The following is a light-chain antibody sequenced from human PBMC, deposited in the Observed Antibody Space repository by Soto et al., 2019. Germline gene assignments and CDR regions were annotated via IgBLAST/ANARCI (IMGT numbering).Light chain of an antibody. CDR2: DAS. CDR1: QSISSW. CDR3: QQYNSYSSFS. V-gene: IGKV1-5*01. Sequence: DIQMTQSPSTLSASVGDRVTITCRASQSISSWLAWYQQKPGKAPKVLIYDASSLESGVPSRFSGSGSGTEFTLTVSSLQPDDFATYYCQQYNSYSSFSFGQRTKLEIK. J-gene: IGKJ2*03.